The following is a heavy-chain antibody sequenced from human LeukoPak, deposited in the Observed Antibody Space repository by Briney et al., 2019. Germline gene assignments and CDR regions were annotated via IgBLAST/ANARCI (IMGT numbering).Heavy chain of an antibody. CDR3: AKDLGQQLVRGWFDP. Sequence: GGSLRLSCAASGFTFNNYAMSWVRQAPGKGLEWVSSMSGSGGSTYYADSVKGRFTISRDNSKNTVYLQMNTLRAEDTAVYYCAKDLGQQLVRGWFDPWGQGTLVTVSS. CDR1: GFTFNNYA. J-gene: IGHJ5*02. V-gene: IGHV3-23*01. CDR2: MSGSGGST. D-gene: IGHD6-13*01.